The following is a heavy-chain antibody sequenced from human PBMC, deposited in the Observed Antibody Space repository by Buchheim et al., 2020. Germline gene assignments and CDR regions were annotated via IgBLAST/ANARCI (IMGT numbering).Heavy chain of an antibody. D-gene: IGHD2-8*01. CDR1: GFTFSSYE. J-gene: IGHJ4*02. V-gene: IGHV3-48*03. CDR3: ARGAAAYMVYAEYYFDY. CDR2: ISSSGSTI. Sequence: EVQLVESGGGLVQPGESLRLSCAASGFTFSSYEMNWVRQAPGKGLEWVSYISSSGSTIYYADSVKGRFTISRDNAKNSLYLQMNSLRAEDTAVYYCARGAAAYMVYAEYYFDYWGQGTL.